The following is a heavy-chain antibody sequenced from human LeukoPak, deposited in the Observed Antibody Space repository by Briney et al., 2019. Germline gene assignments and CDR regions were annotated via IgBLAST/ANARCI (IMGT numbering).Heavy chain of an antibody. V-gene: IGHV1-69*13. CDR2: IIPIFGTA. CDR1: GGTFSSYA. Sequence: ASVKVSCKASGGTFSSYAISWVRQAHGQGLEWMGGIIPIFGTANYAQKFQGRVTITADESTSTAYMELSSLRSDDTAVYYCARFHISGDSFDYWGQGTLVTVSS. D-gene: IGHD3-10*01. J-gene: IGHJ4*02. CDR3: ARFHISGDSFDY.